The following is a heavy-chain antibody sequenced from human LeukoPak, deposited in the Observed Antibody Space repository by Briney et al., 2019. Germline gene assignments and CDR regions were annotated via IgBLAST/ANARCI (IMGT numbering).Heavy chain of an antibody. D-gene: IGHD1/OR15-1a*01. Sequence: GESLKISCKNSGYSFTNYWVGWVRQMPGKGLEWMGIIYPGDSDTRYSPSFQGQVTISADKSISTAYLQWSSLKASDTAMYCCARLRGRQTTDAFDIWGQGTMVTVSS. J-gene: IGHJ3*02. CDR2: IYPGDSDT. CDR3: ARLRGRQTTDAFDI. CDR1: GYSFTNYW. V-gene: IGHV5-51*01.